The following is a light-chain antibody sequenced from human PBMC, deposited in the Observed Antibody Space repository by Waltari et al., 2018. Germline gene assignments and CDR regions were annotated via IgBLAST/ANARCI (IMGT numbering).Light chain of an antibody. J-gene: IGLJ1*01. CDR2: EVG. Sequence: QSALTQPASVSGSPGQSITISCSGTDSDVGAYDFVSWYPQHPGKAPHLIIYEVGNRPSGMSNRFSASKAGNTASLTISGLQAEDEADYYCSSYTTSSAPGVFGTGTRVTVL. V-gene: IGLV2-14*01. CDR3: SSYTTSSAPGV. CDR1: DSDVGAYDF.